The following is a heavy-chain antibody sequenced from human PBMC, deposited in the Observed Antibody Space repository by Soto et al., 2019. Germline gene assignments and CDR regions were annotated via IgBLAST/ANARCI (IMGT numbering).Heavy chain of an antibody. V-gene: IGHV3-74*01. J-gene: IGHJ4*02. D-gene: IGHD1-7*01. Sequence: GXSLRLSCSATAFTFSSHWMHWVRQTPGKGLVWVSRIRSDGSYTSYADSVKGRFTISRDNAKNTLYLQMNSLRAEDTAVYYCARDRSSVTGTAGDYWGQGILVTASS. CDR3: ARDRSSVTGTAGDY. CDR1: AFTFSSHW. CDR2: IRSDGSYT.